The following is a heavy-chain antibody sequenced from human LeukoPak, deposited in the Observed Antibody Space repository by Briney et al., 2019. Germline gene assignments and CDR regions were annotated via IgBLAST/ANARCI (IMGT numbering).Heavy chain of an antibody. Sequence: GGSLRLSCAASGFTFSRYAMSWVRQAPGKGLEWVSAISGSGGSTYYADSVKGRFAISRDNSKNTLYVQMNSLRAEDTAVYYCAKSSDYYYYYGMDVWGQGTTVTVSS. CDR1: GFTFSRYA. CDR3: AKSSDYYYYYGMDV. J-gene: IGHJ6*02. CDR2: ISGSGGST. D-gene: IGHD6-6*01. V-gene: IGHV3-23*01.